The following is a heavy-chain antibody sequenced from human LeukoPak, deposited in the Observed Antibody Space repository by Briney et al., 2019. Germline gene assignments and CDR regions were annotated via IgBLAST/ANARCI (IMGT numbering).Heavy chain of an antibody. J-gene: IGHJ4*02. V-gene: IGHV1-2*06. CDR2: INPSSGDT. Sequence: PRASVKVSCKASAYTFTDYYVHWVRQAPGQGLEWMGRINPSSGDTNYAQNFQGRVTMTRDTSISTAYMELSRLRSDDTAVYYCATTSGYFYYWGQGTLVTVSS. CDR1: AYTFTDYY. D-gene: IGHD1-26*01. CDR3: ATTSGYFYY.